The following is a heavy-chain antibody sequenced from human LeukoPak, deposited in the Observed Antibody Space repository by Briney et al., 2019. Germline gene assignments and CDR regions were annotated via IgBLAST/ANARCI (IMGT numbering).Heavy chain of an antibody. Sequence: GGSLRLSCAASGFTVSSNYMSWVRQAPGKGLEWVSVIYSGGSTYYADSVKGRFTISRDNSKNTLYLQMNSLRAEDTAVYYCARARGGVQLWLRGPGYFDYWGQGTLVTVSS. J-gene: IGHJ4*02. CDR1: GFTVSSNY. D-gene: IGHD5-18*01. CDR3: ARARGGVQLWLRGPGYFDY. V-gene: IGHV3-53*01. CDR2: IYSGGST.